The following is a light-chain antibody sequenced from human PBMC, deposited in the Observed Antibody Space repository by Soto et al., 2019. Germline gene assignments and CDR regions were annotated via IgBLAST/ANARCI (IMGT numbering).Light chain of an antibody. CDR3: QQSYNTPPT. J-gene: IGKJ2*01. V-gene: IGKV1-39*01. CDR1: QSISSY. Sequence: DIQMTQSTSSLSASVGDRVPITCRASQSISSYLNWYQQKPGKAPKLLIYAASTLQSGVPSRFSGSGSGTDFTLTISSLQPEDCATYYFQQSYNTPPTFGQGTKLEIK. CDR2: AAS.